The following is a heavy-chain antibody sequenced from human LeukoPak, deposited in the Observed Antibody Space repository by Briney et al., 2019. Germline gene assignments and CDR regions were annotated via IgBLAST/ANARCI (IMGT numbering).Heavy chain of an antibody. CDR1: GFTFSSYS. V-gene: IGHV3-21*01. J-gene: IGHJ5*02. CDR2: ISSSSSYI. Sequence: GGSLRLSCAASGFTFSSYSMNWVRQAPGKGLEWVSSISSSSSYIYYADSVKGRFTISRDNAKNSLYLQMNSLRAEDTAVYYCASWGPYSRSDWFDPWGQGTLVTVSS. CDR3: ASWGPYSRSDWFDP. D-gene: IGHD6-6*01.